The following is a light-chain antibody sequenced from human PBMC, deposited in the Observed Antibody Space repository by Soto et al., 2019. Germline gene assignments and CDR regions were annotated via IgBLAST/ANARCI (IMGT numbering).Light chain of an antibody. CDR3: QQYNSYRA. J-gene: IGKJ1*01. CDR2: AAS. CDR1: QSIYIY. V-gene: IGKV1-16*01. Sequence: DIQMTQSPSSLSASLGDRVTITCRASQSIYIYLNWYQQKPGKAPKLLIYAASSLQRGVPSRFSGSGSGTEFTLTISSLQPDDFATYYCQQYNSYRAFGQGTKVDIK.